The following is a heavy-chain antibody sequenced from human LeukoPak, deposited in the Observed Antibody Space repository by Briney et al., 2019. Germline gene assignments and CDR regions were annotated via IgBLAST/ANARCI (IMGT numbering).Heavy chain of an antibody. CDR3: ARLRITMLRGVITKEGYFDY. CDR1: GGSISSYY. CDR2: IYYSGST. Sequence: PSETLSLTCTVSGGSISSYYWSWIRQPPGKGLEWIGYIYYSGSTNYNPSLKSRVTISVDTSKNQFSLKLSSVTAADTAVYYCARLRITMLRGVITKEGYFDYWGQGTLVTVSS. J-gene: IGHJ4*02. V-gene: IGHV4-59*08. D-gene: IGHD3-10*01.